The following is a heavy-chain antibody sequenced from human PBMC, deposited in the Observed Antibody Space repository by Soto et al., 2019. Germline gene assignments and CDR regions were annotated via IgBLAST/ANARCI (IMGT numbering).Heavy chain of an antibody. D-gene: IGHD1-26*01. CDR2: ISHHGRKE. V-gene: IGHV3-30*04. Sequence: QVQLVESGGGVVRPGRSLRLSCVASGFTFRDYAMHWVRQAPGKGLEWVAGISHHGRKEHYADSVKGRFTISRDNSKKSVYLQLNSLRGDDTAIYYCAKDWVGRSNKYYFEYWGQGNLVTVSS. CDR1: GFTFRDYA. J-gene: IGHJ4*02. CDR3: AKDWVGRSNKYYFEY.